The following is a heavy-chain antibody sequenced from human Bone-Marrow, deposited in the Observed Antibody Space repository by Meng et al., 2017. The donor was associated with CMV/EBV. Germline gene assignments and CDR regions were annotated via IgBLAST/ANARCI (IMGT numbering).Heavy chain of an antibody. CDR1: GGSISSYY. Sequence: SETLSLTCTVSGGSISSYYWSWIRQPPGKGLEWIGYIYYSGSTNYNPSLKSRVTISVDTSKNQFSLKLSSVTAADTAVYYCAREGGLALGGPYYYYGMDVWGQGTTVTVSS. D-gene: IGHD2-15*01. CDR2: IYYSGST. J-gene: IGHJ6*02. V-gene: IGHV4-59*01. CDR3: AREGGLALGGPYYYYGMDV.